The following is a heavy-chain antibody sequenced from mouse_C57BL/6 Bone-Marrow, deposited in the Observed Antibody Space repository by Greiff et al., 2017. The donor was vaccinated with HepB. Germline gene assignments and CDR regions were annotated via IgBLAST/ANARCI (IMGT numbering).Heavy chain of an antibody. D-gene: IGHD1-1*01. CDR3: ARDADGRGTRYAMDY. CDR2: SRNKANDYTT. Sequence: EVQVVESGGGLVQSGRSLRLSCATSGFTFSDFYMEWVRQAPGKGLEWIAASRNKANDYTTEYSASVKGRFIVSRDTCQSILYLQMNALRAEDTAIYYCARDADGRGTRYAMDYWGQGTSVTVSS. J-gene: IGHJ4*01. V-gene: IGHV7-1*01. CDR1: GFTFSDFY.